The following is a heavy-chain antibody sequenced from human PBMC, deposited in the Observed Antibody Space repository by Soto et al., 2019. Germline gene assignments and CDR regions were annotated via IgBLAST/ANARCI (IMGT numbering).Heavy chain of an antibody. V-gene: IGHV4-59*08. CDR3: ASEAAAGLAY. CDR1: GGSISSYY. CDR2: IYYSGST. Sequence: PSETLSLTCTVSGGSISSYYWSWIRQPPGKGLEWIGYIYYSGSTNYNPSLKSRVTISVDTSKNQFSLKLSSVTAADTAVYYCASEAAAGLAYWGQGTLVTVSS. D-gene: IGHD6-13*01. J-gene: IGHJ4*02.